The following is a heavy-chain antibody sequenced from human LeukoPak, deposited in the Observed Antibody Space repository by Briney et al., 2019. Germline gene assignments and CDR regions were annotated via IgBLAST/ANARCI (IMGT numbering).Heavy chain of an antibody. J-gene: IGHJ3*02. CDR1: GGSISSYY. V-gene: IGHV4-59*01. CDR2: LYYSGST. D-gene: IGHD3-10*01. CDR3: AQEGRRGAFDI. Sequence: SETLSLTRTVSGGSISSYYWSWIRQPPGKGLEWIGYLYYSGSTNYNPSLKSRVTISVDTSKNQFSLKLSSVTAADTAVYYCAQEGRRGAFDIWGQGTMVTVSS.